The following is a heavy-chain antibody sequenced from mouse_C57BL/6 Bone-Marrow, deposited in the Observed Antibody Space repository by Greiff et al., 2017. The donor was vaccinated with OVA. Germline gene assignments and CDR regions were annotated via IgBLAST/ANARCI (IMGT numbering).Heavy chain of an antibody. J-gene: IGHJ4*01. Sequence: VQLKQSGAELVKPGASVKMSCTASGYTIKDYYMHWVKQRTGQGLEWIGRIDPEDGETKYDPKFKGKATITADTSSNTAYLQLSSLTSEDTAVYDCQEGYEYDGGRWYYAVEGRGQAASVTVSS. V-gene: IGHV14-2*01. CDR1: GYTIKDYY. D-gene: IGHD2-4*01. CDR2: IDPEDGET. CDR3: QEGYEYDGGRWYYAVEG.